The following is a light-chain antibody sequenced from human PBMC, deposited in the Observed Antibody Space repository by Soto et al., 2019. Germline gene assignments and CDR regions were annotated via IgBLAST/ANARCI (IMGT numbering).Light chain of an antibody. CDR3: SSYTSSSTLYD. CDR2: DVS. Sequence: QSALTQPASVSGTPGQSITISCTGTSSDVGGYNYVSWYQQHPGKAPKLMIYDVSNRPSGVSNRFSGSKSGNTASLTISGLQAEDEADYYCSSYTSSSTLYDFGTGNKVTVL. CDR1: SSDVGGYNY. V-gene: IGLV2-14*01. J-gene: IGLJ1*01.